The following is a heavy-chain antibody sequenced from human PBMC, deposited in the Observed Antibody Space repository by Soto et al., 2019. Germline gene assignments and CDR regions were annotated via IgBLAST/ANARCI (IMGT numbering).Heavy chain of an antibody. V-gene: IGHV4-34*01. Sequence: SETLSLTCAVYGGSFSGFYWSWIRQPPGKGLEWIGESDHSGRTKYNAPLKSRVTISVDTSKKQFSLKLSSVTAADTAVYYCARGMGEESTFYKYYGMDVWGQGTTVT. CDR2: SDHSGRT. J-gene: IGHJ6*02. CDR1: GGSFSGFY. D-gene: IGHD3-16*01. CDR3: ARGMGEESTFYKYYGMDV.